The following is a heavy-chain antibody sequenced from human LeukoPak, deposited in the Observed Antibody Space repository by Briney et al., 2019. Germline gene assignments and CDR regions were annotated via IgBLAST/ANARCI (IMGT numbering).Heavy chain of an antibody. V-gene: IGHV4-59*01. J-gene: IGHJ3*02. D-gene: IGHD3-22*01. CDR2: IYYSGST. CDR3: ARVDMIVVGNDAFDI. Sequence: SETLSLTCTVSGGSISSYYWSWIRQPPGKGLEWIGYIYYSGSTNYNPSLKSRVTISVDTSKNQFSLKLSSVTAADMAVYYCARVDMIVVGNDAFDIWGQGTMVTVSS. CDR1: GGSISSYY.